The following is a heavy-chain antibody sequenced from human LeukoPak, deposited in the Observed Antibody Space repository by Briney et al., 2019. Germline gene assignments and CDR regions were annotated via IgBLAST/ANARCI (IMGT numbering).Heavy chain of an antibody. D-gene: IGHD3-10*01. Sequence: PGRSLRLSCAASGFTFSSYGMHWVRQAPGKGLEWVAVISFDASNKYYADSVKGRFTISRDNSKNTLYLQMNSLRVEDTAVYYCAKDVDPFGSGSYVEGFDYWGQGTLVTVSS. CDR3: AKDVDPFGSGSYVEGFDY. V-gene: IGHV3-30*18. CDR1: GFTFSSYG. CDR2: ISFDASNK. J-gene: IGHJ4*02.